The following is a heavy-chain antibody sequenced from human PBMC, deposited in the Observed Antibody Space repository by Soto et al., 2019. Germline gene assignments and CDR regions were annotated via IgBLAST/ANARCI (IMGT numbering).Heavy chain of an antibody. CDR2: IIPNLGIT. J-gene: IGHJ5*02. D-gene: IGHD3-3*01. CDR1: GGTFSSYT. V-gene: IGHV1-18*01. CDR3: ARHYYDFWSGYYIPGAWFDP. Sequence: ASVKVSCKASGGTFSSYTISWVRQAPGQGLEWMGRIIPNLGITNYAQKLQGRVTMTTDTSTSTAYMELRSLRSDDTAVYYCARHYYDFWSGYYIPGAWFDPWGQGTLVTVSS.